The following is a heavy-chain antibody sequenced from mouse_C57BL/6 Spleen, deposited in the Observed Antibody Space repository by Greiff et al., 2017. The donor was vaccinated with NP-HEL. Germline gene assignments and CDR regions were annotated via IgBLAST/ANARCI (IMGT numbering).Heavy chain of an antibody. J-gene: IGHJ1*03. CDR2: ISSGGSYT. D-gene: IGHD3-3*01. V-gene: IGHV5-6*02. CDR3: ARHEGDEAFEV. Sequence: EVKLVESGGDLVKPGGSLKLSCAASGFTFSSYGMSWVRQTPDKRLEWVATISSGGSYTYYPDSVKGRFTISRDNAKNTLYLQMSSLKSEDTAMYYCARHEGDEAFEVWGTGTTVTVSS. CDR1: GFTFSSYG.